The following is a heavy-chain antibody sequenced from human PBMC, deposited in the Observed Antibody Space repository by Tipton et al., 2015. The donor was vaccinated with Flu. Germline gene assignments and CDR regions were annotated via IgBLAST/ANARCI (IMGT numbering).Heavy chain of an antibody. CDR1: GGSISRSSSY. CDR3: ARGSGYSSAFE. J-gene: IGHJ3*01. V-gene: IGHV4-39*07. Sequence: TLSLTCSVSGGSISRSSSYWGWIRQPPGKGLEWIGSFYDGGRTYYNASLKSRVTISVDTSNNQFSLKLSFVTAADTAVYFCARGSGYSSAFEWGQGTKVTVSS. CDR2: FYDGGRT. D-gene: IGHD6-19*01.